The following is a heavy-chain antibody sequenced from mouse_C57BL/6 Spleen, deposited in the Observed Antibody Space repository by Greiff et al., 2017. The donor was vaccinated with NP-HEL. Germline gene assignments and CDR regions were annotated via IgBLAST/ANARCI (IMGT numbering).Heavy chain of an antibody. J-gene: IGHJ4*01. CDR2: IDPNSGGT. CDR3: ARGPYHGRGDYYAMDY. D-gene: IGHD1-1*01. V-gene: IGHV1-72*01. CDR1: GYTFTSYW. Sequence: QVRLQQPGAELVKPGASVKLSCKASGYTFTSYWMHWVKQRPGRGLEWIGRIDPNSGGTKYNEKFKSKATLTVDKPSSTAYMQLSSLTSEDSAVYYCARGPYHGRGDYYAMDYWGQGTSVTVSS.